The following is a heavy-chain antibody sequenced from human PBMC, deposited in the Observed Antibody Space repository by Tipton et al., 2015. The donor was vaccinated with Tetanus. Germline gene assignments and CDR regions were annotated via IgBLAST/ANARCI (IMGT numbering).Heavy chain of an antibody. V-gene: IGHV4-34*01. CDR1: GGSFSGYY. D-gene: IGHD5-24*01. CDR2: IHPSGST. J-gene: IGHJ4*02. Sequence: TLSLTCTIYGGSFSGYYWSWIRQPPGRGLEWIGEIHPSGSTNYNPSLKSRVTLSQDTSKSQFSLKLNSVTAADTAVYYCARGSAQYYNDHSLTYWGQGTLVTVSS. CDR3: ARGSAQYYNDHSLTY.